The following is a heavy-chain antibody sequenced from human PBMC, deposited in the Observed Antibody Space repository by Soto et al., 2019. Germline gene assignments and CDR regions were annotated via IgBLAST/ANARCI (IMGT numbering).Heavy chain of an antibody. CDR1: GYTLPELS. Sequence: QVHLVQSGADVKKPGASVKVSCKVSGYTLPELSIHWVRQTPGKGLEWMGGFDPEVDETIYPQKFQDRVTMTEDTSSDPAYMELSSLTSEDTAMYYCATHLSDANFDHWGQGTLVTVSS. J-gene: IGHJ4*02. CDR3: ATHLSDANFDH. V-gene: IGHV1-24*01. D-gene: IGHD2-2*01. CDR2: FDPEVDET.